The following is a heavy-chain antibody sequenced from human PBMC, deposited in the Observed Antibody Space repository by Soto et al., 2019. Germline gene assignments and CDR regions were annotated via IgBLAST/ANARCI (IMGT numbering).Heavy chain of an antibody. V-gene: IGHV3-23*01. CDR2: ISGSGGST. D-gene: IGHD5-12*01. J-gene: IGHJ6*02. CDR1: GFTFSSYA. CDR3: AKVSMATTPTDYYYYGMDV. Sequence: EVQLLESGGGLVQPGGSLRLSCAASGFTFSSYAMSWVRQAPGKGLEWVSAISGSGGSTYYADSVKGRFTISRDNSKNTLYLQMNSLRAEDTAVYYCAKVSMATTPTDYYYYGMDVWGQGTTVTVSS.